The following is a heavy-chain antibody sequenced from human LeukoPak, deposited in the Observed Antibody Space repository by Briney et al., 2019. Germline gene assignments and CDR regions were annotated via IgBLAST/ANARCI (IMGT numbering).Heavy chain of an antibody. V-gene: IGHV1-18*01. D-gene: IGHD3-9*01. J-gene: IGHJ4*02. CDR3: ARMEYYDILTGYSDPIDY. CDR1: GYTFTSYG. Sequence: VASVKVSCKASGYTFTSYGISWVRQAPGQGLEWMGWISAYNGNTNYAQKLQGSVTMTTDTSTSTAYMELRSLRSDDTAVYYCARMEYYDILTGYSDPIDYWGQGTLVTVSS. CDR2: ISAYNGNT.